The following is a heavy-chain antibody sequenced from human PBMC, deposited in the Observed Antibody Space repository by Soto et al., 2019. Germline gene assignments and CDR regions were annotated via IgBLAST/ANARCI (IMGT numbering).Heavy chain of an antibody. CDR2: IYSGGST. CDR3: AKESLDYYDSSGLDY. CDR1: GFTVSSNY. Sequence: GGSLRLSCAASGFTVSSNYMSWVRQAPGKGLEWVSVIYSGGSTYYADSVKGRFTISRDNSKNTLYLQMNSLRAEDTAVYYCAKESLDYYDSSGLDYWGQGTLVTVSS. D-gene: IGHD3-22*01. V-gene: IGHV3-53*01. J-gene: IGHJ4*02.